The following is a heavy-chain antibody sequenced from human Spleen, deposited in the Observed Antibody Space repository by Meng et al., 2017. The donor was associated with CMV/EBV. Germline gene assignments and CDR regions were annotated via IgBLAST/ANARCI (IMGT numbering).Heavy chain of an antibody. D-gene: IGHD6-19*01. Sequence: IPGERVSSNSAAWNGIRQSSSRGLEWLGRTYYRSKWYNDYAVSVKSRITINPDTSKNQFSLQLNSVTPEDTAVYYCARGGFNNGWAWGQGTLVTVSS. V-gene: IGHV6-1*01. CDR2: TYYRSKWYN. CDR3: ARGGFNNGWA. J-gene: IGHJ4*02. CDR1: GERVSSNSAA.